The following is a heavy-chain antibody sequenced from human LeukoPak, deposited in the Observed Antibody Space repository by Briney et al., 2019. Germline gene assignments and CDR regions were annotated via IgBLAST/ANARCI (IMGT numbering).Heavy chain of an antibody. J-gene: IGHJ6*02. D-gene: IGHD2-2*01. Sequence: QTGGSLRLSCAASGFTFSSYWMSWVRQAPGKGLEWVANIKQDGSEKYYVDSVKGRFTISRDNAKNSLYLQMNSLRAEDTAVYYCARDYPRPSPPFYYYYYYGMDVWGQGTTVTVSS. CDR3: ARDYPRPSPPFYYYYYYGMDV. CDR2: IKQDGSEK. V-gene: IGHV3-7*01. CDR1: GFTFSSYW.